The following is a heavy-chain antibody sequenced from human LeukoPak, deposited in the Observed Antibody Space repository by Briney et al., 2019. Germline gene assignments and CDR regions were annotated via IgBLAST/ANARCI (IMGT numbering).Heavy chain of an antibody. D-gene: IGHD6-13*01. J-gene: IGHJ6*03. Sequence: GGSLRLSCAASGFTFSDYYMSWIRQAPGKGLEWVSYISSSGSTIYYADSVKGRFTISRDNAKNSLYLQMNSLRAEDTAVYYCARVHSSTFYYYYYMDVWGKGTTVTVSS. CDR3: ARVHSSTFYYYYYMDV. CDR2: ISSSGSTI. V-gene: IGHV3-11*04. CDR1: GFTFSDYY.